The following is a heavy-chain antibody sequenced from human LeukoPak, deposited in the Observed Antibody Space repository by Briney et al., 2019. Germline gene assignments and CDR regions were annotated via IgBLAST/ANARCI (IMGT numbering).Heavy chain of an antibody. CDR1: GFTFSNYW. Sequence: GGSLRLSCAASGFTFSNYWMSWVRQAPGKGLEWVANIKQDGSEKYYVDSVKGRFTISRDNAKNSLYLQMNSLRAEDTAVYYCARSRSGWYNSYYYYYMDVWGKGTTVTISS. CDR3: ARSRSGWYNSYYYYYMDV. J-gene: IGHJ6*03. D-gene: IGHD6-19*01. CDR2: IKQDGSEK. V-gene: IGHV3-7*01.